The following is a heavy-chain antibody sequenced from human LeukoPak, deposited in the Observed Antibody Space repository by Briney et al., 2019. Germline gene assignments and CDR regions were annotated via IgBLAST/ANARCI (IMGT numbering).Heavy chain of an antibody. CDR2: INPSGGST. D-gene: IGHD2-15*01. V-gene: IGHV1-46*01. J-gene: IGHJ4*02. Sequence: ASVKVSCKASVYTLTSYSMHWVRQAPGRGVEWVGLINPSGGSTSFAQKFQGRVTMTRDMSTTTVYMELSSLRSEDTAVYYCARAEYCSGGSCSTHPYFDYWGQGTLVTVSS. CDR1: VYTLTSYS. CDR3: ARAEYCSGGSCSTHPYFDY.